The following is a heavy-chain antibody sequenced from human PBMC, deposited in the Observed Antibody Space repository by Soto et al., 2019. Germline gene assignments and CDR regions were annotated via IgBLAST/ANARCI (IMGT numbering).Heavy chain of an antibody. J-gene: IGHJ5*02. CDR1: GFSFSKHD. V-gene: IGHV3-30-3*01. CDR2: ISFDGSDK. Sequence: PGGSLRLCCAASGFSFSKHDIHWVRQAPGKGLEWVAVISFDGSDKYYADSVKGRFIISRDNPKNTLYLQMSSLRVEDTAIYYCTRLDDSWGQGTLVTVSS. D-gene: IGHD3-16*01. CDR3: TRLDDS.